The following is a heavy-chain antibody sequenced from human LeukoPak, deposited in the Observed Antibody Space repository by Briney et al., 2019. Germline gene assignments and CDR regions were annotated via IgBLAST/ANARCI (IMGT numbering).Heavy chain of an antibody. CDR1: GGTFSSYA. CDR3: ARGDNSRGCYSWFDP. J-gene: IGHJ5*02. V-gene: IGHV1-69*13. Sequence: ASVKVSCKASGGTFSSYAISWVRQAPGQGLEWMGGIIPIFGTANYAQKFQGRVTITADESTSTAYMELSSLRSEDTAVYYCARGDNSRGCYSWFDPWGQGTLVTVSS. D-gene: IGHD6-19*01. CDR2: IIPIFGTA.